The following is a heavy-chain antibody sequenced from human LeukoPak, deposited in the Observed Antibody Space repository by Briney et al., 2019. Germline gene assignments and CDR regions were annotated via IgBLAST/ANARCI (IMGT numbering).Heavy chain of an antibody. CDR2: ISGSDGKT. D-gene: IGHD4-17*01. CDR1: GFTFSSYA. Sequence: PGGSLRLSCAASGFTFSSYAMGWVRQAPGKGLEWVSSISGSDGKTYYADSVKDRFTISRDNSKNTLSLQMNSLRAEDTAVYYCAKGRGTTVTSAANYWGQGTLVTVSS. V-gene: IGHV3-23*01. CDR3: AKGRGTTVTSAANY. J-gene: IGHJ4*02.